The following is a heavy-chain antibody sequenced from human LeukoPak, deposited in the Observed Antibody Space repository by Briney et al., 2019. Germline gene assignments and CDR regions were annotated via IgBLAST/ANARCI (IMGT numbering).Heavy chain of an antibody. CDR3: ARVIELLLPVSYYMDV. CDR2: ISSSGSTI. J-gene: IGHJ6*03. CDR1: GFTFSSYE. Sequence: GGSLRLSCAASGFTFSSYEMNWVRQAPGKGLEWVSYISSSGSTIYYADSVKGRFTISRDNAKNSLYLQMNSLRAEDTAVYYCARVIELLLPVSYYMDVWGKGTTVTISS. V-gene: IGHV3-48*03. D-gene: IGHD2-15*01.